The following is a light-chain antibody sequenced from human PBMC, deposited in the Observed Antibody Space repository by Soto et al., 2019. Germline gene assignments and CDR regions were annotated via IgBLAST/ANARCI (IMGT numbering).Light chain of an antibody. CDR2: DVS. CDR1: SSDVGGYNY. CDR3: SSYTSSSTQV. J-gene: IGLJ2*01. V-gene: IGLV2-14*01. Sequence: QSALTQPASVSGSPGQSITISCTGTSSDVGGYNYVSSYQQHPGKAPKLMICDVSNRPSGVSNRFSGSKSGNTASLTISGLQAEDEADYYSSSYTSSSTQVFGGGTQLTVL.